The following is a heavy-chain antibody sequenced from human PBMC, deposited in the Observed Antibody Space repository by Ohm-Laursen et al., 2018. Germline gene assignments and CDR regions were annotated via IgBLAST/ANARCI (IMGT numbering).Heavy chain of an antibody. V-gene: IGHV3-30*18. J-gene: IGHJ4*02. CDR1: GFTFSSYG. D-gene: IGHD3-22*01. Sequence: SLRLSCSASGFTFSSYGMHWVRQAPGKGLEWVAVISYDGSNKYYADSVKGRFTISRDNSKNTLYLQMNSLRAEDTAVYYCAKDLAYYDSSGYYTFDYWGQGTLVTVSS. CDR3: AKDLAYYDSSGYYTFDY. CDR2: ISYDGSNK.